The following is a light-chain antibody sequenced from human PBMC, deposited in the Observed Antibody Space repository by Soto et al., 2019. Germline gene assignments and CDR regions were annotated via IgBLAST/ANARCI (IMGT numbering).Light chain of an antibody. CDR2: DAS. V-gene: IGKV3-20*01. J-gene: IGKJ1*01. CDR3: QQYGSSPPT. Sequence: EIVLTQSPGTLSLSPGERASLSCRASQSVSSSYLAWYQQIPGQAPRLLINDASRRATGISDRFSGSGSGTDFTLTISRLEPEDFAVYYCQQYGSSPPTFGQGTTVDIK. CDR1: QSVSSSY.